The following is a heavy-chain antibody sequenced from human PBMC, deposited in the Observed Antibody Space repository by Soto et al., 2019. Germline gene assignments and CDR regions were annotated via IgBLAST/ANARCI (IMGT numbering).Heavy chain of an antibody. J-gene: IGHJ4*02. CDR1: GFTFSSYG. D-gene: IGHD5-18*01. CDR3: AKDGYSYATDY. Sequence: QVQLVESGGGVVQPGRSLRLSWAASGFTFSSYGMHWVRQAPGKGLEWVAVISYDGSNKYYADSVKGRFTISRDNSKNTLYLQMNSLRAEDTAVYYCAKDGYSYATDYWGQGTLVTVSA. V-gene: IGHV3-30*18. CDR2: ISYDGSNK.